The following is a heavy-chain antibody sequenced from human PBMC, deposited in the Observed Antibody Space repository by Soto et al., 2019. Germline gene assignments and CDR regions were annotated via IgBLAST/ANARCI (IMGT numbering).Heavy chain of an antibody. CDR2: ISAHNGNT. CDR1: GYAFTTYG. D-gene: IGHD1-1*01. Sequence: QVHLVQSGAEVKKPGASVKVSCKGSGYAFTTYGITCVRQAPGQGLEWMGWISAHNGNTNYAQKLQGRVTVTRDTSTSTAYMELRSLRSDVTAVYYCARGRYGDYWGQGALVTVSS. J-gene: IGHJ4*02. CDR3: ARGRYGDY. V-gene: IGHV1-18*01.